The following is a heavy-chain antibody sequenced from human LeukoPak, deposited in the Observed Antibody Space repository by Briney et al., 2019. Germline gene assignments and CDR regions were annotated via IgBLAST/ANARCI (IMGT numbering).Heavy chain of an antibody. V-gene: IGHV1-69*13. Sequence: SVKVSCKASGYTFTRYAVNWVRQAPGQGLEWMGGIMPILDTANYAQKFQGRVTITADESTSTAYMELSSLRSEDTAVYYCARSHRSYYYYYMDVWGKGTTVTISS. J-gene: IGHJ6*03. CDR1: GYTFTRYA. CDR2: IMPILDTA. CDR3: ARSHRSYYYYYMDV.